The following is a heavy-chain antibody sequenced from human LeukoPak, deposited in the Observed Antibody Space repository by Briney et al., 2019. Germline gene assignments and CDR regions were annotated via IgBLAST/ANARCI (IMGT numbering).Heavy chain of an antibody. J-gene: IGHJ6*02. CDR1: GGSVSSDSYF. V-gene: IGHV4-61*01. Sequence: SETLSLTCSVSGGSVSSDSYFWNWVRQPPGKGLEWIGYIYSSGSTNYNRSLKSRVTISLDTSKNQFSLKLSSVTAADTAVYYCARVGGTDYYYYGMDVWGQGTTVTVSS. CDR2: IYSSGST. D-gene: IGHD1-26*01. CDR3: ARVGGTDYYYYGMDV.